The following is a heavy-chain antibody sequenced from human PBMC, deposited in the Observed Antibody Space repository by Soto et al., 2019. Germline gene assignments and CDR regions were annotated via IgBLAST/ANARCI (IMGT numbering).Heavy chain of an antibody. CDR2: MSYDGTTK. Sequence: QVQLVESGGGVVQPGRSLRLSCAATGCIFSNYVMYWVRQAPGKGLEWVAFMSYDGTTKSYADSVKGRFTISRDNSLNTLYLQINSLRPEDTGVYYCAREVLWSRYFDYWGQGTLVTVSS. J-gene: IGHJ4*02. V-gene: IGHV3-30-3*01. CDR3: AREVLWSRYFDY. D-gene: IGHD3-10*01. CDR1: GCIFSNYV.